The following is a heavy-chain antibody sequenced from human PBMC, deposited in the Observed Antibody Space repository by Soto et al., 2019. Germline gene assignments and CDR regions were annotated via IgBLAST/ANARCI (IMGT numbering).Heavy chain of an antibody. Sequence: QVQLVESGGGVVQPGRSLRLSCAASGFTFSSYGMHWVRQAPGKGLEWVAVISYDGSNKYYADSVKGRFTISRDNSKNTLYLQMNRLRAEDTAVYYCAKGDRMLSYYYYGMDVWGQGTTVTVSS. V-gene: IGHV3-30*18. CDR2: ISYDGSNK. J-gene: IGHJ6*02. CDR3: AKGDRMLSYYYYGMDV. D-gene: IGHD2-15*01. CDR1: GFTFSSYG.